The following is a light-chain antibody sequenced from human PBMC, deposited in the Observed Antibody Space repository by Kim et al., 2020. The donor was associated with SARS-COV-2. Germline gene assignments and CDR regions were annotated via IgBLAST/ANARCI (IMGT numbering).Light chain of an antibody. J-gene: IGLJ2*01. CDR1: SSNIGNNY. CDR3: GTWDSSLSAGV. V-gene: IGLV1-51*01. CDR2: DNN. Sequence: GQKVTISCSGRSSNIGNNYVSWYQQLPGTAPNLLIYDNNKRPSGIPDRVSGSKSGTSATLGITGLQTGDEADYYCGTWDSSLSAGVFGGGTKLTVL.